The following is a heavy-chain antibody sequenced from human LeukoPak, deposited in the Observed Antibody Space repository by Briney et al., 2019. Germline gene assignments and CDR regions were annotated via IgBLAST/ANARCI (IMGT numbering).Heavy chain of an antibody. CDR2: ISYDGSND. D-gene: IGHD2-15*01. J-gene: IGHJ4*02. CDR3: AGGYCSGNSCYGGYYFDY. V-gene: IGHV3-30-3*01. CDR1: GFTFSGYA. Sequence: GGSLRLSCAASGFTFSGYAMHWVRQAPGKGLEWVAVISYDGSNDYYADSVKGRFTISRDNSKNTLYLQMNSLRAEDTAVYYCAGGYCSGNSCYGGYYFDYWGQGTLVTVSS.